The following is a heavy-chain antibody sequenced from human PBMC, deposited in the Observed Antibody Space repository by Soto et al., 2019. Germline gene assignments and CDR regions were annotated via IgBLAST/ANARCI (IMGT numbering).Heavy chain of an antibody. CDR2: IYYSGST. J-gene: IGHJ4*02. Sequence: PSETLSLTCTVSGGSISSSSYYWGWIRQPPGKGLEWIGSIYYSGSTYYNPSLKSRVTISVDTSKNQFSLKLSSVTAADTAVYYCASSYGDYVSYWGRGTLVTVSS. CDR1: GGSISSSSYY. V-gene: IGHV4-39*01. CDR3: ASSYGDYVSY. D-gene: IGHD4-17*01.